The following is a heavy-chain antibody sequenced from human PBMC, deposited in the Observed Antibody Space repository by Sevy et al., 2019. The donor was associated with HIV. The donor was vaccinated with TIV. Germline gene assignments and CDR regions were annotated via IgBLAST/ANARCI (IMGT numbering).Heavy chain of an antibody. V-gene: IGHV3-30*02. CDR2: IQYDGSNK. D-gene: IGHD2-21*01. CDR1: GFSFSSYG. CDR3: VKEGGGEGGDH. Sequence: GGYLRLSCAASGFSFSSYGMHWVRQAPGKGLEWMSYIQYDGSNKDYADSVKGRFTISRYNSKNTLYLQMNSLRVEDTAVFYCVKEGGGEGGDHWGQGTLVTVSS. J-gene: IGHJ4*02.